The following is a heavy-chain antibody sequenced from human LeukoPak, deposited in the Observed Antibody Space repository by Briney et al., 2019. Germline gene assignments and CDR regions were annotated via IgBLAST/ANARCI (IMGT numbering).Heavy chain of an antibody. CDR1: GFTFSGSA. Sequence: GGSLRLSCAASGFTFSGSAMHWVRQASGKGLEWVGRIRSKANSYATAYAASVKGRFTISRDDSKNTAYLQMNSLKTEDTAVYYCTRPRFDWLYWFDPWGQGTLVTVSS. CDR3: TRPRFDWLYWFDP. CDR2: IRSKANSYAT. D-gene: IGHD3-9*01. J-gene: IGHJ5*02. V-gene: IGHV3-73*01.